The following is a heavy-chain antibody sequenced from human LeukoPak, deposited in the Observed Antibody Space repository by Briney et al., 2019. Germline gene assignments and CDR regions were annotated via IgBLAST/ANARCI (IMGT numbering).Heavy chain of an antibody. J-gene: IGHJ4*02. CDR3: PRDRGYDFWSGLFDY. D-gene: IGHD3-3*01. V-gene: IGHV4-61*02. CDR1: GGSISGGSYY. CDR2: IYTSGRT. Sequence: SQTLSLTCTVSGGSISGGSYYWSWIRQPAAKGLEWIGRIYTSGRTNYNPSLKSRVTISVDTSKNQFSLKLSSVTAADTAVYYCPRDRGYDFWSGLFDYWGQGTLVTVSS.